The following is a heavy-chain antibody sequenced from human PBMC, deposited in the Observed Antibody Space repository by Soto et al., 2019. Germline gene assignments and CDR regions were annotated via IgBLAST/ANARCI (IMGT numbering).Heavy chain of an antibody. CDR3: AKRLAPSGSAWDY. V-gene: IGHV3-23*01. Sequence: EVQLLESGGGLVQPGESLRLSCAASGFTFSTYAMSWVRQAPGKVLEWVSAIVNNGDTTYYTDSVRGRFTISRDNSKNTVYLQMISLRAEDTAMYYCAKRLAPSGSAWDYWGQGTLVTVSS. J-gene: IGHJ4*02. D-gene: IGHD6-13*01. CDR2: IVNNGDTT. CDR1: GFTFSTYA.